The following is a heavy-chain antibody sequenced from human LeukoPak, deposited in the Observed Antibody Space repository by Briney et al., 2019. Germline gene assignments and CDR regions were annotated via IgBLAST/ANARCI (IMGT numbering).Heavy chain of an antibody. V-gene: IGHV3-23*01. CDR1: GFTFSNYA. D-gene: IGHD2-21*02. J-gene: IGHJ4*02. CDR3: AKGQPLLVY. Sequence: PGGSLRLSCAGSGFTFSNYAMSWVRQAPGKGLEWVSGISGSGVGTDYADSVKGRFTISRDNSKNTMYLQMNSLRAEDTAVYYCAKGQPLLVYWGQGTLVTVSS. CDR2: ISGSGVGT.